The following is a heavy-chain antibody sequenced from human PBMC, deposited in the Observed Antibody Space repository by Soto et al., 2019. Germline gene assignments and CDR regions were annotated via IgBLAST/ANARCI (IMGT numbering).Heavy chain of an antibody. J-gene: IGHJ4*02. Sequence: EVQLLESGGGLVQPGGSLRLSCVASGFTFTNYAMGWIRQAPGKGLEWVSGTSGSGGSTYYADSVKGRFTISRDNSKSTSYLQMNSMRAEDTAVYYCAKGVAQPKEYYFDDWGQGTLVTVCS. CDR1: GFTFTNYA. V-gene: IGHV3-23*01. D-gene: IGHD2-2*01. CDR2: TSGSGGST. CDR3: AKGVAQPKEYYFDD.